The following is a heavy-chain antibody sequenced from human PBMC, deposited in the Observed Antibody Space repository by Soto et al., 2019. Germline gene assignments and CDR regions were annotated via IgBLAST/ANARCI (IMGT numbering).Heavy chain of an antibody. CDR3: ERDLRSSGQDY. J-gene: IGHJ4*01. D-gene: IGHD5-18*01. CDR1: GFTFSSYG. V-gene: IGHV3-33*01. Sequence: PGGSLRLSCAASGFTFSSYGMHWVRQAPGQGLEWVAVIWYDGSNKYYADSVKGRFTISRDHSKNTLYLKMNSLRAEDTAVYYCERDLRSSGQDYWGQGTLVTVSS. CDR2: IWYDGSNK.